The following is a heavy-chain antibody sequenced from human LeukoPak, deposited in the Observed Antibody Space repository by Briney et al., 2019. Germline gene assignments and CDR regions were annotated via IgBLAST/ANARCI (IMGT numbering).Heavy chain of an antibody. V-gene: IGHV3-74*01. CDR3: AREILAPGKTHDH. CDR1: GFTFSNYW. J-gene: IGHJ4*02. CDR2: INDDGSAT. Sequence: PGGSLRLSCAASGFTFSNYWMHWVRQVPGKGLVRVSRINDDGSATFYADSVKGRFTISRDNAKNTLFLQMSSLRAEDTAVYFCAREILAPGKTHDHWGQGTLVTISS.